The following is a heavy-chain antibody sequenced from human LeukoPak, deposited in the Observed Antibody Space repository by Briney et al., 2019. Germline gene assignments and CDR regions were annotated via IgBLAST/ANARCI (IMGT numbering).Heavy chain of an antibody. CDR3: ARDRIAVAGTWYFDL. V-gene: IGHV3-11*05. CDR2: ISSSSSYI. Sequence: GGSLRLSCAASGFTFSDYYMSWIRQAPGKGLEWVSYISSSSSYINYADSVKGRFTISRDNAKNSLYLQMNNLRAEDTAVYYCARDRIAVAGTWYFDLWGRGTLVTVSS. D-gene: IGHD6-19*01. J-gene: IGHJ2*01. CDR1: GFTFSDYY.